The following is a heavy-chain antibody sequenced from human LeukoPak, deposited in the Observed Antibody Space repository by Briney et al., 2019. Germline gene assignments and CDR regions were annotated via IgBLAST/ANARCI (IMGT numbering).Heavy chain of an antibody. V-gene: IGHV4-39*07. Sequence: SETLSLTCTVSGGSISSSSYYWGWIRQSPGKGLAWIGSINHSGTTYYSPSLKTRVTMSVDRSKNQFSLKMTSVAAADTAVYFCARQSLWGYYDGSGYYPDAFHIWGQGTMVTVSS. J-gene: IGHJ3*02. D-gene: IGHD3-22*01. CDR2: INHSGTT. CDR1: GGSISSSSYY. CDR3: ARQSLWGYYDGSGYYPDAFHI.